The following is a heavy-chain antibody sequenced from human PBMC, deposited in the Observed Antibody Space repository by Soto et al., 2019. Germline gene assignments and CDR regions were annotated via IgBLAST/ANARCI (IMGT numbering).Heavy chain of an antibody. CDR1: GFTLNTYS. J-gene: IGHJ4*02. Sequence: GGSLRLSCSVSGFTLNTYSMHWVRQAPGKGLEWVAVVSFDGVNKHYRDSVKGRFTISRDIAKNMLYLQMTSLRLEDTALYYCARDPDLIEAAGNYFDYWGQGTLVTVLL. CDR2: VSFDGVNK. D-gene: IGHD6-13*01. CDR3: ARDPDLIEAAGNYFDY. V-gene: IGHV3-30-3*01.